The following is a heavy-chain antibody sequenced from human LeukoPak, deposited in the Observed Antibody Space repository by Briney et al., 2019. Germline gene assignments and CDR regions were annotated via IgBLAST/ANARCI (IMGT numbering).Heavy chain of an antibody. CDR2: INHSGST. J-gene: IGHJ4*02. V-gene: IGHV4-34*01. D-gene: IGHD2-2*01. CDR3: ARGPAPLVVPAASLDY. CDR1: GGSFSGYY. Sequence: PSETLSLTCAVYGGSFSGYYWSWIRQPPGKGLEWIGEINHSGSTNYNPSLKSRVTISVDTSENQFSLKLSSVTAADTAVYYCARGPAPLVVPAASLDYWGQGTLVTVSS.